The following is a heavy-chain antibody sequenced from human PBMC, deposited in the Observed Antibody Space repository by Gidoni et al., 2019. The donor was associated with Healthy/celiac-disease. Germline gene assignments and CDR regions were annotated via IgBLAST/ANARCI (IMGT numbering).Heavy chain of an antibody. J-gene: IGHJ4*02. CDR1: GFTFRSHS. D-gene: IGHD3-16*01. Sequence: EVQLVESGGGLVNPGGSLRPSGAASGFTFRSHSMTWVRQAPGKGLEWVSSISSSSSYIYYADSVKGRFTISRDNAKNSLYLQMNSLRAEDTAVYYCARDLYYDYVWGSPEAGYWGQGTLVTVSS. V-gene: IGHV3-21*01. CDR2: ISSSSSYI. CDR3: ARDLYYDYVWGSPEAGY.